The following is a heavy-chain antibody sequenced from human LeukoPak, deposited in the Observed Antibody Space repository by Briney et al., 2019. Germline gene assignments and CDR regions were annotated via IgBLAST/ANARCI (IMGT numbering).Heavy chain of an antibody. Sequence: GGSLRLSCAASGFTFSSYAMSWVRQAPGKGLEWVSAISGSGGSTYYADSVKGRFTISRDNSKNTLYLQMNSLRAEDTAVYYCAKDVRGWFLPEYFQHWGQGTLVTVSS. CDR2: ISGSGGST. D-gene: IGHD6-19*01. CDR3: AKDVRGWFLPEYFQH. J-gene: IGHJ1*01. CDR1: GFTFSSYA. V-gene: IGHV3-23*01.